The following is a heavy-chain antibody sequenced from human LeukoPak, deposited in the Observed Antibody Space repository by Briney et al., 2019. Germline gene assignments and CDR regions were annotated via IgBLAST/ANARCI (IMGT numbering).Heavy chain of an antibody. CDR3: ARTFRGIDY. Sequence: PGGSPRLSCAVSGFTFSGHEMNWVRQAPGKGLEWVSYISSGGSTIYYADSVKGRFTISRDNAKNSLYLQMNSLRAEDTAVYYCARTFRGIDYWGQGTLVTVSS. D-gene: IGHD3-10*01. CDR2: ISSGGSTI. V-gene: IGHV3-48*03. J-gene: IGHJ4*02. CDR1: GFTFSGHE.